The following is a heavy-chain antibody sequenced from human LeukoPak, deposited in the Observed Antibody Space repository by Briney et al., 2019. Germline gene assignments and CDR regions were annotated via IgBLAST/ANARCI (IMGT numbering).Heavy chain of an antibody. CDR2: IKSKTDGGTT. CDR1: GFTFSNAW. J-gene: IGHJ4*02. CDR3: TTDEFEVGATNTDY. Sequence: PGGSLRHSCAASGFTFSNAWMSWVRQAPGKGLEWVGRIKSKTDGGTTDYAAPVKGRFTISRDDSKNTLYLQMNSLKTEDTAVYYCTTDEFEVGATNTDYWGQGTLVTVSS. D-gene: IGHD1-26*01. V-gene: IGHV3-15*01.